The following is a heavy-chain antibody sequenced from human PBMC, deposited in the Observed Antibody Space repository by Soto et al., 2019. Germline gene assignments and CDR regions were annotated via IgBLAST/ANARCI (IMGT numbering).Heavy chain of an antibody. V-gene: IGHV2-26*01. CDR3: ARMNVDSYQFYYAMDV. Sequence: SGPTLVNPTETPTLTCTVSGFSLTTGKMGVSWIRQPPGKALEWLAHICSDNERSYSTSLQGRLTISKDTSGSQVGLSMTNVDPVDTATYYCARMNVDSYQFYYAMDVWGQGTTVTVSS. D-gene: IGHD2-21*02. CDR2: ICSDNER. J-gene: IGHJ6*02. CDR1: GFSLTTGKMG.